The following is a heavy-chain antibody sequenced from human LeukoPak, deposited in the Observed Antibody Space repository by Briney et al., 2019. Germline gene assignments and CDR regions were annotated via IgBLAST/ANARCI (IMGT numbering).Heavy chain of an antibody. CDR2: IIPIFGTA. CDR3: ARGDIVVVTAISYYYGMDV. V-gene: IGHV1-69*13. CDR1: GGTFSSYA. J-gene: IGHJ6*02. Sequence: ASVKVSCKASGGTFSSYAISWVRQAPGQGLEWMGGIIPIFGTANYAQKFQGRVTITADESTSTAYMELSSLRSEDTAVYYCARGDIVVVTAISYYYGMDVWGHGTTVTVSS. D-gene: IGHD2-21*02.